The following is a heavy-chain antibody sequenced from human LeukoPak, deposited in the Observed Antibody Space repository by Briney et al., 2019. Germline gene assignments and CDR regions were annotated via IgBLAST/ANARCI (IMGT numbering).Heavy chain of an antibody. CDR1: GFTFSSYA. V-gene: IGHV3-23*01. Sequence: GGSLRLSCAASGFTFSSYAMSWVRQAPGKGLEWVSTISVSGGSTYYADSVKGRFTISRDNSKNTLYLQMNSLRAEDTAVYYCAKDRGRTWVQVANWGQGTLVTVSS. D-gene: IGHD2-15*01. CDR3: AKDRGRTWVQVAN. J-gene: IGHJ4*02. CDR2: ISVSGGST.